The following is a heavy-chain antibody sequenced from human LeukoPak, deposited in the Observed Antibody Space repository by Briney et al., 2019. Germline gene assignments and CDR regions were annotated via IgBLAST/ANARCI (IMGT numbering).Heavy chain of an antibody. V-gene: IGHV3-7*03. J-gene: IGHJ4*02. CDR1: GFTVSNYW. D-gene: IGHD6-13*01. CDR2: IHQNGGTE. CDR3: ARDLSSRDAF. Sequence: GGSLRLSCAASGFTVSNYWMSWVRQAPGEGLEWVACIHQNGGTEYYVDSVKGRFAISRDNSKNSLHLQMSSLTAEDTAVYYCARDLSSRDAFWGQGTLVIVSS.